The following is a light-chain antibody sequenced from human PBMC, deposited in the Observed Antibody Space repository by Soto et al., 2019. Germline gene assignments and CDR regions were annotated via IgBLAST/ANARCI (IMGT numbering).Light chain of an antibody. CDR1: ALPKQY. Sequence: SYELTQPPSVSVSPGQMARITCSGDALPKQYAYWYQQKPGQAPVLLIYKNSERPSGIPERFSGSSSGTTVTLTISGVQAEDESDYYCQSAGKSGTYVLRTGTKVTVL. V-gene: IGLV3-25*03. J-gene: IGLJ1*01. CDR3: QSAGKSGTYV. CDR2: KNS.